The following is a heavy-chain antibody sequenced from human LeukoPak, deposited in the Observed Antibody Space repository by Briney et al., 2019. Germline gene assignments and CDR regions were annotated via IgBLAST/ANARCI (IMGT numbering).Heavy chain of an antibody. D-gene: IGHD5-18*01. J-gene: IGHJ4*02. CDR2: INPSGGST. Sequence: GASVKVSCKASGYTFTSYYMHWVRQAPGQGLEWMGIINPSGGSTSYAQKFQGRVTMTRDTSTSTVYMELSSLRSEDTAVYYCARDLSGVTGYTYGRGIDYWGQGTLVTVSS. V-gene: IGHV1-46*01. CDR3: ARDLSGVTGYTYGRGIDY. CDR1: GYTFTSYY.